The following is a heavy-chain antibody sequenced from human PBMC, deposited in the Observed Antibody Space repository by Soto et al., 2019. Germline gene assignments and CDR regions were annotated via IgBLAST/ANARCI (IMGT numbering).Heavy chain of an antibody. CDR2: ISGSGGST. CDR1: GFTFSSYA. V-gene: IGHV3-23*01. Sequence: VGSLRVSCAASGFTFSSYAMSWVRQAPGKGLEWVSAISGSGGSTYYADSVKGRFTISRDNSKNTLYLQMNSLRAEDTAVYYCAKGSRAVAGTYPADYWGQGTLVTVSS. J-gene: IGHJ4*02. D-gene: IGHD6-19*01. CDR3: AKGSRAVAGTYPADY.